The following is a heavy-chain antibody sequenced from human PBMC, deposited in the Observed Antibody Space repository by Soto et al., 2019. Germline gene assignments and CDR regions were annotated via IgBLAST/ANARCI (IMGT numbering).Heavy chain of an antibody. CDR3: ARDSAPFYDILTGYYNFLF. D-gene: IGHD3-9*01. J-gene: IGHJ4*02. CDR1: GFTFSSYW. Sequence: GGSLRLSCAASGFTFSSYWMHWVRQAPGKGLVWVSRINSDGSSTSYADSVKGRFTISRDNAKNTLYLQMNSLRAEDTAVYYCARDSAPFYDILTGYYNFLFWGQGTLVTVSS. CDR2: INSDGSST. V-gene: IGHV3-74*01.